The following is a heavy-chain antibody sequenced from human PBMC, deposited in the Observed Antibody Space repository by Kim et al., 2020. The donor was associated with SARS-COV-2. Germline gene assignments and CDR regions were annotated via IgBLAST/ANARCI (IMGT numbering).Heavy chain of an antibody. V-gene: IGHV3-30*04. CDR2: ISYDGTNK. CDR3: ERCEVEMVDCYFAY. Sequence: GGSLRLSCAASGFTFSSYAMHWVRQAPGKGLQWVAIISYDGTNKYYADSVKGRFTISRDNSKNTLYLQMNSLRAEDTVVDYCERCEVEMVDCYFAYWGQGTLVTVSS. J-gene: IGHJ4*02. CDR1: GFTFSSYA. D-gene: IGHD3-9*01.